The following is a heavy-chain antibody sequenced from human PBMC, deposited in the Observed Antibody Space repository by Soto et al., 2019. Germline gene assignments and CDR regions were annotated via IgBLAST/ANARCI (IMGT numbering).Heavy chain of an antibody. V-gene: IGHV4-59*08. CDR3: ARVPSSGWPYFFDY. Sequence: PSETLSLTCTVSGGSISSYYWSWIRQPPGKGLEWIGYIYYSGSTNYNPSLKSRVTISVDTSKNQFSLKLSSVTAADTAMYYCARVPSSGWPYFFDYWGLGTLVTVSS. D-gene: IGHD6-19*01. CDR1: GGSISSYY. J-gene: IGHJ4*02. CDR2: IYYSGST.